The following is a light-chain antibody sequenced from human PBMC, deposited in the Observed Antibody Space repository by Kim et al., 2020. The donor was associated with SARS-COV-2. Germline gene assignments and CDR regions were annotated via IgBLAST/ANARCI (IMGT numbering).Light chain of an antibody. J-gene: IGLJ3*02. CDR1: SNNVGYEG. V-gene: IGLV10-54*01. CDR3: SSWDSSLSVWV. Sequence: RQTATLTCTGNSNNVGYEGTAWLQQHQGHPPKLLSYRNLNRPSGISERFSASRSGNTASLTITGLQPEDEADYYCSSWDSSLSVWVFGGGTQLTVL. CDR2: RNL.